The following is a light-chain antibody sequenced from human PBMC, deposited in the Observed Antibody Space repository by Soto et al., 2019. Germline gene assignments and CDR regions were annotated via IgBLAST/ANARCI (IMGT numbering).Light chain of an antibody. CDR2: GAS. CDR1: QSVSSN. V-gene: IGKV3-15*01. J-gene: IGKJ3*01. CDR3: QQYNNWLFT. Sequence: EIVMTQSPATLFLSPGEKATLSCRASQSVSSNLAWYQQKPGQAPRLLIYGASTRATGIPARFSGSGSGTEFTLTISSLQSEDFAVYYCQQYNNWLFTFGPGTKVDIK.